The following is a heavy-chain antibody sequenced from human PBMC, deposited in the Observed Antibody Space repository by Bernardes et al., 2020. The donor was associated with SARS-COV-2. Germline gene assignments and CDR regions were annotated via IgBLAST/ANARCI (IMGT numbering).Heavy chain of an antibody. CDR3: ALPPSNYDRYGMDV. CDR2: FNPNSGGT. D-gene: IGHD3-22*01. J-gene: IGHJ6*02. Sequence: ASLKVSCKASGYTFTGYYIHWVRQAPGQGLEWMGWFNPNSGGTIYAQKFQGRVTMTRDTSISTAYMELSRLRSDDTAMYYCALPPSNYDRYGMDVWGQGTTVTVSS. V-gene: IGHV1-2*02. CDR1: GYTFTGYY.